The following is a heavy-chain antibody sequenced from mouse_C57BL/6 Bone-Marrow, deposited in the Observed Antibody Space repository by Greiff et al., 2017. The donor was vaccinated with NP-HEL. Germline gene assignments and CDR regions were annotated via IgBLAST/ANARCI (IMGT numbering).Heavy chain of an antibody. Sequence: EVQLQQSGPELVKPGASVKISCKASGYTFTDYYMNWVKQSHGKSLEWIGDINPNNGGTSYNQKFKGKATLTVDKSSSTAYMELRSLTSEDSAVYYCARGVRRAYWGQGTLVTVSA. CDR2: INPNNGGT. CDR3: ARGVRRAY. J-gene: IGHJ3*01. CDR1: GYTFTDYY. D-gene: IGHD2-14*01. V-gene: IGHV1-26*01.